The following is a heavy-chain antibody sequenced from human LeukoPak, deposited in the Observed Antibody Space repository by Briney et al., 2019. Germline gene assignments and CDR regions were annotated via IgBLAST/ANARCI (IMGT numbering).Heavy chain of an antibody. J-gene: IGHJ4*02. V-gene: IGHV3-30*18. Sequence: GGSLRLSCAASGFTFSSYVMHWVRQAPGKGLEWVAFISYDGSNKYYADSVKGRCTISRDNSKNTVYLQMNSLRAEDTAVYYCAKDMDHDYDDYGFDYWGQGTPVTVSS. CDR3: AKDMDHDYDDYGFDY. D-gene: IGHD4-17*01. CDR1: GFTFSSYV. CDR2: ISYDGSNK.